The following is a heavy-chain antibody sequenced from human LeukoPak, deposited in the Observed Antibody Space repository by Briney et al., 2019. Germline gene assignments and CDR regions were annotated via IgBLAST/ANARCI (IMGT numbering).Heavy chain of an antibody. D-gene: IGHD3-22*01. V-gene: IGHV4-61*02. CDR3: ARQDSSGYYYEGYFQH. J-gene: IGHJ1*01. CDR1: GGSISSGSYY. CDR2: IYTSGST. Sequence: PSQTLSLTCTVSGGSISSGSYYWSWIRQPAGKGLEWIGRIYTSGSTNYNPSLKSRVTISVDTSKNQFSLKLRSVTAADTAVYYCARQDSSGYYYEGYFQHWGQATLVTVSS.